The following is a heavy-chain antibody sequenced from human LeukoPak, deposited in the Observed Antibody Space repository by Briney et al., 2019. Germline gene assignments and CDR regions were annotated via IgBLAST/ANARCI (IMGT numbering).Heavy chain of an antibody. CDR3: ARESGSYEAYSDY. J-gene: IGHJ4*02. V-gene: IGHV1-69*15. CDR1: RGIFSSYA. CDR2: IFPMFATA. D-gene: IGHD1-26*01. Sequence: ASVKVSCKASRGIFSSYAISWVRQAPGRGLEWMGRIFPMFATANYAQKLQGRVTITADESKSTAYMELSSLRSEDTAVYYCARESGSYEAYSDYWGQGTLVTVSS.